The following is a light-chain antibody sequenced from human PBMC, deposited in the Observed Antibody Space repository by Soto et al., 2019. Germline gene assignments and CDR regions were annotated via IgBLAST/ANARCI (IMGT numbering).Light chain of an antibody. CDR2: GAS. CDR1: QTVSSSF. Sequence: EIVLTQSPGTLSVSPGERATLSCRASQTVSSSFLAWYQQKPGQAPGLLILGASTRATGIPDRFSGSGSGTDFTLTISRLEPEDFAVYYCQLYGSSAMYTFGQGTKLEI. J-gene: IGKJ2*01. CDR3: QLYGSSAMYT. V-gene: IGKV3-20*01.